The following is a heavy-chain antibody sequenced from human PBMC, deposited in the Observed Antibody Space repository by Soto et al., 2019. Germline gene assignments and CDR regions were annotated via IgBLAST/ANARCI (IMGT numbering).Heavy chain of an antibody. D-gene: IGHD2-2*01. CDR1: GFTFSSYA. Sequence: GGSLRLSCAASGFTFSSYAMSWVRQAPGKGLEWVSAISGSGGSTYYADSVKGRFTISRDNSKNTLYLQMNSLRAEDTAVYYCARDRIVVVPATYYYGMDVWGQGTTVTVSS. J-gene: IGHJ6*02. V-gene: IGHV3-23*01. CDR2: ISGSGGST. CDR3: ARDRIVVVPATYYYGMDV.